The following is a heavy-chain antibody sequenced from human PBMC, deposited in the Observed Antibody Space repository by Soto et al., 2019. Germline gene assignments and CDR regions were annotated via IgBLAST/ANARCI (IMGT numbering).Heavy chain of an antibody. V-gene: IGHV3-15*01. CDR1: GFTFSNAW. J-gene: IGHJ4*02. CDR3: TADVPTQGVGEFDY. D-gene: IGHD3-10*01. Sequence: EVQLVESGGGLVKPGGSLRLSCVGSGFTFSNAWMTWVRQAPGKGLEWVGRIKSRIDGETREYAAPVKDRFTISRDDSKNTVYLQVTGLKTEHTAIYYCTADVPTQGVGEFDYWGQGTLIAVSS. CDR2: IKSRIDGETR.